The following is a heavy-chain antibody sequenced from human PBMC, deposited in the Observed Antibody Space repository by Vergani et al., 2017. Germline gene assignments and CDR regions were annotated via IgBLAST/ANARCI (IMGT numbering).Heavy chain of an antibody. CDR3: AGGGCWFDSSGYPDY. J-gene: IGHJ4*02. CDR1: GGSFSGYY. CDR2: INHSGST. V-gene: IGHV4-34*01. Sequence: QVQLQQWGAGLLKPSETLSLTCAVYGGSFSGYYWSWIRQPPGKGLEWIGEINHSGSTNYNQSLKSRVTISVDTSENQFSLKLSAVTAAVTAVYYCAGGGCWFDSSGYPDYWGQGTLVTVSS. D-gene: IGHD3-22*01.